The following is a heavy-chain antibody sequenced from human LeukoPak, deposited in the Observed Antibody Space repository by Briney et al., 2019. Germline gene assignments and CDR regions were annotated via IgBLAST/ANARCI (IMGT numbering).Heavy chain of an antibody. V-gene: IGHV3-30*02. CDR1: GGTFISYG. D-gene: IGHD1-1*01. Sequence: SCKASGGTFISYGMHWVRQAPGKGLEWVAFIRYDGSNKYYADSVKGRFTISRDNSKNTLYLQMSSLRAEDTAVYYCATLRKSLWIPEFDFWGQGTLSPSPQ. CDR2: IRYDGSNK. CDR3: ATLRKSLWIPEFDF. J-gene: IGHJ4*02.